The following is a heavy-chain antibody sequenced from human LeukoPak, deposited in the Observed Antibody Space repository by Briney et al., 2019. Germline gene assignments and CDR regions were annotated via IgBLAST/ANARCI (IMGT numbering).Heavy chain of an antibody. CDR1: GGSISSSSYY. V-gene: IGHV4-39*07. D-gene: IGHD3-10*01. Sequence: SETLSLTCTVSGGSISSSSYYWGWIRQPPGKGLEWIGSIYYSGSTYYNPSLKSRVTISVDTSKNQFSLKLSSVTAADTAVYYCARDREDYYGPGSYYKKDYYMDVWGKGTTVTVSS. J-gene: IGHJ6*03. CDR2: IYYSGST. CDR3: ARDREDYYGPGSYYKKDYYMDV.